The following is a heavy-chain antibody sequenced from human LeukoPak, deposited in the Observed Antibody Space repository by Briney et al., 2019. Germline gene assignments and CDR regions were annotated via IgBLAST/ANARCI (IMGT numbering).Heavy chain of an antibody. V-gene: IGHV1-2*02. J-gene: IGHJ4*02. Sequence: ASVKVSCKASGHTFTRYHMHWVRQAPGQGLEGMGWINHNNGGTNNAHKFQGRVTMNSDTTISTDYMEISRLRYDDTAEYYCAGDPPGCVKTLDYWGQGTLVTVSS. CDR2: INHNNGGT. CDR1: GHTFTRYH. CDR3: AGDPPGCVKTLDY. D-gene: IGHD6-19*01.